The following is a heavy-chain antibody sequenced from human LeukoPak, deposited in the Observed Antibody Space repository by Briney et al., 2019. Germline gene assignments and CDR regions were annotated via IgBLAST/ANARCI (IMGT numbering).Heavy chain of an antibody. CDR2: IYHSGST. J-gene: IGHJ4*02. Sequence: PSQTLSLTCAVSGGSISSGGYSWSWIRQPPGKGLEWIGYIYHSGSTYYNPSLKSRVTISVDTSKNQFSLKLSSVTAADTAVYYCARGRVTMVRGGSYYFDYWGQGTLVTVSS. V-gene: IGHV4-30-2*01. D-gene: IGHD3-10*01. CDR1: GGSISSGGYS. CDR3: ARGRVTMVRGGSYYFDY.